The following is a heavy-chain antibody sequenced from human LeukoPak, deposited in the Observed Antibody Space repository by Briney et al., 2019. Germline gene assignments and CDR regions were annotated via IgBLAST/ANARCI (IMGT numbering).Heavy chain of an antibody. Sequence: SGPTLVKPTQTLTLTCTFSDFSLSTSGVNVGWIRQPPGKALEWLALIYWDDDKRYSPSLESRLTITKDTSKNQVVLSLTNMDPVDTATYYCVYRRSSGGYFDFWGQGALVTVSS. D-gene: IGHD3-22*01. CDR2: IYWDDDK. CDR1: DFSLSTSGVN. J-gene: IGHJ4*02. CDR3: VYRRSSGGYFDF. V-gene: IGHV2-5*02.